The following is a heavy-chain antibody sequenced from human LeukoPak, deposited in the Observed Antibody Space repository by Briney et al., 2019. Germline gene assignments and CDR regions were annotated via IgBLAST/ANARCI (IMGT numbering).Heavy chain of an antibody. CDR1: GDTFSSYA. Sequence: SVKVSCKASGDTFSSYALSWVRQATGQGLEWMGGIIPIFGTANYAQKLQGRVTITTDEPTSTAYMELSSLRSEDTAVYYCARDGIAAAGRIDAFDIWGQGTTVTVSS. CDR2: IIPIFGTA. D-gene: IGHD6-13*01. CDR3: ARDGIAAAGRIDAFDI. V-gene: IGHV1-69*05. J-gene: IGHJ3*02.